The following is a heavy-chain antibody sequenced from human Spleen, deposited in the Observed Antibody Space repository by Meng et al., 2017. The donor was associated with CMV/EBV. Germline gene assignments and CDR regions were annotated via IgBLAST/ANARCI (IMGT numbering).Heavy chain of an antibody. J-gene: IGHJ4*02. CDR2: IYYSGST. CDR3: ARQGYDYGDS. Sequence: LTCTVSGGSISSSSYYWGWIRQPPGKGLEWIGSIYYSGSTYYNPSLKSRVTISVDTSKNQFSLKLSSVTAADTAVYYCARQGYDYGDSWGQGTLVTVSS. V-gene: IGHV4-39*01. CDR1: GGSISSSSYY. D-gene: IGHD6-13*01.